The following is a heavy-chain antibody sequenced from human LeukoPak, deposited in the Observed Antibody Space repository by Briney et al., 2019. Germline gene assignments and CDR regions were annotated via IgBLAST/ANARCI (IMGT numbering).Heavy chain of an antibody. CDR3: ARDRQDPGAFASAFDI. D-gene: IGHD4-17*01. Sequence: PGGSLRLSCAASGFTFSSYEMSWVRQAPGKGLEWVSYISSSGSIIYYADFVKGRFTISRDNAKNSLYLQMNSLRAEDTAVYYCARDRQDPGAFASAFDIWGQGTLVDVSS. V-gene: IGHV3-48*03. CDR1: GFTFSSYE. J-gene: IGHJ3*02. CDR2: ISSSGSII.